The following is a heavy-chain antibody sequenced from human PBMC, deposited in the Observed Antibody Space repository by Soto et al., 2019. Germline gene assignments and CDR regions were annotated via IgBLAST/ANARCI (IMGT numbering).Heavy chain of an antibody. CDR3: ARHTTYYDFWGLDC. CDR1: GGSISSSSYY. CDR2: IYYNGST. J-gene: IGHJ4*02. D-gene: IGHD3-3*01. V-gene: IGHV4-39*01. Sequence: SETLSLTCTVSGGSISSSSYYWGWIRQPPGKGLEWIGSIYYNGSTYYNPSLKRRVTISVDTSKNQFSLKLSSVTAADTAVYYCARHTTYYDFWGLDCWGQGTRGTVAT.